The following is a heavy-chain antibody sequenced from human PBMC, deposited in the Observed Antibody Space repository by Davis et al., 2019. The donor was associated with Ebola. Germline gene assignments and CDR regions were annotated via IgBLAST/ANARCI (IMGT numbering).Heavy chain of an antibody. CDR2: ISTTGNNI. D-gene: IGHD2-21*01. J-gene: IGHJ6*02. Sequence: GGSLRLSCAASGFSLSDYYMSWIRLAPGRGLDWVSYISTTGNNIFSADSVQGRFTISRDNAKNSLYLQMDSLRVDDTAVYYCARVRGAALDFYGLDVWGQGTTVTVSS. CDR3: ARVRGAALDFYGLDV. CDR1: GFSLSDYY. V-gene: IGHV3-11*01.